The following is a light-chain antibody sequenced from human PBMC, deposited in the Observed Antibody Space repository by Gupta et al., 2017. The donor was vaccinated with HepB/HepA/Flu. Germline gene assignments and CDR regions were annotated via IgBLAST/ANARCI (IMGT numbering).Light chain of an antibody. Sequence: SYEVPQPPSVSVSPGQTARITCSGSKLGDKYVYWYQQKPGQSPVLVIYQDSLRPSGISERFSGSNSDNTAALTISGTQPMDEADYYGQTGDSSSLVVYGGGTKLTVL. J-gene: IGLJ3*02. CDR2: QDS. CDR1: KLGDKY. V-gene: IGLV3-1*01. CDR3: QTGDSSSLVV.